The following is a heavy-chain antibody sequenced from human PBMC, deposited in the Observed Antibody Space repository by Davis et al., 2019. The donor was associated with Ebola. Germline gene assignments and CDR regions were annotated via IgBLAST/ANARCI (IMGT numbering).Heavy chain of an antibody. CDR2: IWYDGSNK. J-gene: IGHJ4*02. V-gene: IGHV3-33*01. CDR3: ARDCRRWFGELGY. CDR1: GFTFSSYG. D-gene: IGHD3-10*01. Sequence: GESLKISCAASGFTFSSYGMHWVRQAPGKGLEWVAVIWYDGSNKYYADSVKGRFTISRDNSKNTLYLQMNSLRAEDTAVYYCARDCRRWFGELGYWGQGTLVTVSS.